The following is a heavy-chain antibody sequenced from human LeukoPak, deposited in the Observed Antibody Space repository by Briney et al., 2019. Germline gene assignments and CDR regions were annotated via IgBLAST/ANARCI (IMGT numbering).Heavy chain of an antibody. CDR1: GFTFSSYG. V-gene: IGHV3-33*01. CDR2: IWYDGSNK. J-gene: IGHJ4*02. Sequence: GGSLRLSCAASGFTFSSYGMHWVRQAPGKGLEWVAVIWYDGSNKYYADSVKGRFTISRDNSKNTLYLQMNSLRAEDTAVYYCARLYGSSWYPSYFDYWGQGTLVTVSS. CDR3: ARLYGSSWYPSYFDY. D-gene: IGHD6-13*01.